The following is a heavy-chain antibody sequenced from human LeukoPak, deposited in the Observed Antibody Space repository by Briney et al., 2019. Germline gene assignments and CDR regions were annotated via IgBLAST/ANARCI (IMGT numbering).Heavy chain of an antibody. CDR1: GYTLTELS. CDR3: ATVYYDYVWGSYRSRYYFDY. J-gene: IGHJ4*02. V-gene: IGHV1-24*01. CDR2: FDPEDGET. Sequence: ASVKVSCKVSGYTLTELSMHWVRQAPGKGLEWMGGFDPEDGETIYAQKFQGRVTMTEDTSTDTAYMELSSLRSEDTAVYYCATVYYDYVWGSYRSRYYFDYWGQGTLVTVSS. D-gene: IGHD3-16*02.